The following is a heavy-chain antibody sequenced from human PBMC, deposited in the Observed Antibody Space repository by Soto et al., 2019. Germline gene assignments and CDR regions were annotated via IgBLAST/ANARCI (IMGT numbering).Heavy chain of an antibody. CDR2: MNQDGTEK. J-gene: IGHJ6*02. CDR3: GISLVRGVVLSYYYGMDF. CDR1: GFTFRNYW. D-gene: IGHD3-10*01. V-gene: IGHV3-7*05. Sequence: GSLRLSCAASGFTFRNYWMSWVRQAPGKGLEWVANMNQDGTEKYYVGSVEGRFTISRDNAKNSLYLQMNSLRAEDTAVYYCGISLVRGVVLSYYYGMDFSGPGTTVTVS.